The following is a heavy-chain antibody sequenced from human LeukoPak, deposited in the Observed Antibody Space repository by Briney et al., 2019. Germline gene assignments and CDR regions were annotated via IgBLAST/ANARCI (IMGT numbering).Heavy chain of an antibody. Sequence: GGSLRLSCAASGFTFSSYSMNWVRQAPGKGLEWVSSISSSSSYIYYADSVKGRFTISRDNAKNSLYLQMNSLRAEDTAVYYCARDRTTGGDGRNFDYWGQGTLVTVSS. V-gene: IGHV3-21*01. CDR1: GFTFSSYS. CDR2: ISSSSSYI. D-gene: IGHD7-27*01. J-gene: IGHJ4*02. CDR3: ARDRTTGGDGRNFDY.